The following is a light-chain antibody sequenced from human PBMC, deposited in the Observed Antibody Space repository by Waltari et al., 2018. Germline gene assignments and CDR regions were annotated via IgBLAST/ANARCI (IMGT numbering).Light chain of an antibody. CDR3: QQTYSTPFT. CDR1: QIIRPS. CDR2: AAS. Sequence: DIQMTQSPSSLYASLGDRDTLACRASQIIRPSLNWYQQKPGKAPNLLIYAASILQSGVPSRFSGSGSGTDFTLTISSLQPEDFATYYCQQTYSTPFTFGPGTKVDI. V-gene: IGKV1-39*01. J-gene: IGKJ3*01.